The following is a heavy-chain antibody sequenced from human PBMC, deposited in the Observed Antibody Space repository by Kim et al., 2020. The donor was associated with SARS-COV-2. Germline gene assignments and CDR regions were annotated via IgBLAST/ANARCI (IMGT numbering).Heavy chain of an antibody. D-gene: IGHD1-26*01. V-gene: IGHV4-39*01. CDR1: GGSISSSSYY. CDR2: IYYSGST. Sequence: SETLSLTCTVSGGSISSSSYYWGWIRQPPGKGLEWIGSIYYSGSTYYNPSLKSRVTISVDTSKNQFSLKLSSVTAADTAVYYCASSKWELTGMSHAFDIWGQGTMVTVSS. J-gene: IGHJ3*02. CDR3: ASSKWELTGMSHAFDI.